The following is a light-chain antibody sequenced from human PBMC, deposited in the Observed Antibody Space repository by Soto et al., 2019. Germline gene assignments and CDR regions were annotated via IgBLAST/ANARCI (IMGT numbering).Light chain of an antibody. Sequence: QSALTQPASVSGSPGQSIAISCTGTSSDVGGYNYVSWYQQLPGKAPKLLISEVSNRPSGVSHRFSGSKSGNTASLTISGLQAEDEADYYCSSYRTGGPFVCGTGTKVTVL. J-gene: IGLJ1*01. CDR2: EVS. CDR3: SSYRTGGPFV. V-gene: IGLV2-14*01. CDR1: SSDVGGYNY.